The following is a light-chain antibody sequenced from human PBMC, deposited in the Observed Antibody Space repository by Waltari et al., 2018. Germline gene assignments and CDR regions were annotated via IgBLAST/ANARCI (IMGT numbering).Light chain of an antibody. CDR1: SSNIGPNY. Sequence: QSVLTQPPSASGTPGQTVTISCSGSSSNIGPNYVYWYQQLPGTAPKFLIYRNDQPASGVPDRFSGSKSGTSASLAISGLRSEDEADYYCATWDDSLSGPSVVFGGGTKLTVL. CDR3: ATWDDSLSGPSVV. V-gene: IGLV1-47*01. J-gene: IGLJ2*01. CDR2: RND.